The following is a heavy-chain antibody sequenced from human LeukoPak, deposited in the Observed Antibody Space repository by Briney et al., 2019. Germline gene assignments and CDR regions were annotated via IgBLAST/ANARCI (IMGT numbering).Heavy chain of an antibody. J-gene: IGHJ4*02. D-gene: IGHD2-2*01. Sequence: GGSLRLSCAASGFTVSSNYMSWVRQAPGKGLEWVSVIYSGGSTYYADSVKGRFTISRDNSKNTLYLQMNSLRAEDTAVYYCAKLGYCSSTSCYAGVEYYFDYWGQGTLVTVSS. CDR2: IYSGGST. CDR3: AKLGYCSSTSCYAGVEYYFDY. CDR1: GFTVSSNY. V-gene: IGHV3-53*01.